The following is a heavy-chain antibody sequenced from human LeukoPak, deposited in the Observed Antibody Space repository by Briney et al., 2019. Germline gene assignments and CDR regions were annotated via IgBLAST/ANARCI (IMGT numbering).Heavy chain of an antibody. D-gene: IGHD6-13*01. V-gene: IGHV4-38-2*02. Sequence: SETLSLTCTVSGYSIGSGYYWGWIRQPPGKGLEWIGSIYHSGITYYNPSLKSRVTISVDTSKNQFSLKLSSVTAADTAVYYCATSYSSSWLDAFDIWGQGTMVTVSS. CDR1: GYSIGSGYY. CDR2: IYHSGIT. CDR3: ATSYSSSWLDAFDI. J-gene: IGHJ3*02.